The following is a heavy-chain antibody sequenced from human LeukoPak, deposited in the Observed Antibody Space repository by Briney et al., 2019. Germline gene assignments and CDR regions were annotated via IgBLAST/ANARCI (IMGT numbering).Heavy chain of an antibody. CDR1: GFTFTTCA. CDR2: IRYDGNNK. Sequence: PGGSLRLSCAASGFTFTTCAMHWVRQAPGKGLEWVAYIRYDGNNKNYADSVKGRFTIFRDNSKDMLYLQMNSLRPEDTAVYYCTKGDDYGASARLPKFNWFDPWGQGTLVTVSS. CDR3: TKGDDYGASARLPKFNWFDP. J-gene: IGHJ5*02. D-gene: IGHD4-17*01. V-gene: IGHV3-30*02.